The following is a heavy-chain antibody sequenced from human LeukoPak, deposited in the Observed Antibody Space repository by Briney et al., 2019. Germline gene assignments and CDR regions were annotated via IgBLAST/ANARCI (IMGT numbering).Heavy chain of an antibody. J-gene: IGHJ4*02. Sequence: GGSLRLSCAASGFTFSSYAMHWVRQAPGKGLEWVAVISYDGSNKYYADSVKGRFTISRDNSKNTLYLQMNSLRAEDTAMYYCARAGDYYGSGSYSPFDYWGQGTLVTVSS. CDR1: GFTFSSYA. V-gene: IGHV3-30-3*01. CDR3: ARAGDYYGSGSYSPFDY. CDR2: ISYDGSNK. D-gene: IGHD3-10*01.